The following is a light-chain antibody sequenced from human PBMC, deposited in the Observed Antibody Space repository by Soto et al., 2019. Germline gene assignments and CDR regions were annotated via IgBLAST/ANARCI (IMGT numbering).Light chain of an antibody. J-gene: IGLJ1*01. CDR1: NREFCGYNY. CDR3: SSYTSSSILYV. CDR2: DVS. Sequence: QSVLTQPASVSGAPGQSITISCPGTNREFCGYNYVSWYQQHPGKAPKLMIYDVSNRPSGVSNRFSGSKSGNTASLTISGLQAEDEADYYCSSYTSSSILYVFGTGTKVTVL. V-gene: IGLV2-14*01.